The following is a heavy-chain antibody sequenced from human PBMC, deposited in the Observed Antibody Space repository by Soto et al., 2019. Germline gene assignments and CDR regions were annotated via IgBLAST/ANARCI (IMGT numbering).Heavy chain of an antibody. Sequence: QVQLQEMGPGLVKPSQTLTITCTVSGDSVNSAYWSWIRQLPGKGLEWMGNIYHTGRTFYNPSLKSRLAISIDTSKPLFSLKLRSVTASATAVYYCARTDAYNSSFFDSWGQGTVVTVSS. J-gene: IGHJ4*02. D-gene: IGHD6-6*01. CDR3: ARTDAYNSSFFDS. CDR1: GDSVNSAY. V-gene: IGHV4-31*03. CDR2: IYHTGRT.